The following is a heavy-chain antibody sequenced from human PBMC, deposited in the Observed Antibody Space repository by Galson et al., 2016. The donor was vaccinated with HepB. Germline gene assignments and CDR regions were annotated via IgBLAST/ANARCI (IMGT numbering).Heavy chain of an antibody. D-gene: IGHD3-16*02. CDR2: ISAYNGNT. CDR1: GYTLTSYG. Sequence: SVKVSCKASGYTLTSYGISWVRQAPGQGLEWMGWISAYNGNTKYAQKLQGRVTMTTDTSTSTAYMELGSLRSDDTAVYYCARDNGRLGELSLLDYWGQGTLVTVSS. V-gene: IGHV1-18*01. J-gene: IGHJ4*02. CDR3: ARDNGRLGELSLLDY.